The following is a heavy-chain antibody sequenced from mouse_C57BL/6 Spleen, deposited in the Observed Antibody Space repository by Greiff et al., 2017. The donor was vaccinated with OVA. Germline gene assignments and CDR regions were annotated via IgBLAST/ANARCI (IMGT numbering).Heavy chain of an antibody. CDR2: INPNNGGT. CDR3: ARSEVTTVLEAAY. CDR1: GYTFTDYY. J-gene: IGHJ3*01. Sequence: EVQLQQSGPELVKPGASVKISCKASGYTFTDYYMNWVKQSHGKSLEWIGDINPNNGGTSYNQKFKGKATLTVDKSSSTAYMELRSLTSEDSAVYYCARSEVTTVLEAAYWGQGTLVTVSA. V-gene: IGHV1-26*01. D-gene: IGHD1-1*01.